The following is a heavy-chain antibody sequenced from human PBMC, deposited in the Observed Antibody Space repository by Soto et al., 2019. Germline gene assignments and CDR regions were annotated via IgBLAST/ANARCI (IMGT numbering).Heavy chain of an antibody. Sequence: EVQLVESGGGLVQPGGSLRLSCAASEFTFSGRSVHWVRQAPGKGLVWVSGIDKVGTDSTYADSVMGRFTSSRDSAKNRMYLQTTSLSVEDTSVYYCARGWFGPDVWGTGTTVTVSS. J-gene: IGHJ6*03. D-gene: IGHD3-10*01. CDR1: EFTFSGRS. CDR3: ARGWFGPDV. V-gene: IGHV3-74*01. CDR2: IDKVGTDS.